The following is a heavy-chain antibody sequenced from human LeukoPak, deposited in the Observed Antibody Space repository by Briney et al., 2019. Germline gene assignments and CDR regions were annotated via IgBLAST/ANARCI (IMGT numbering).Heavy chain of an antibody. Sequence: PGGSLRLSWAASGFILINNYMGGAPRAQGKGREWVSVIYSGGSTFYADSVKGRFTISRDNSKNTLYLRMNSLRAEDTAVYYCASDSYSPEYFQHWGQGTLVTVSS. V-gene: IGHV3-66*01. CDR1: GFILINNY. J-gene: IGHJ1*01. CDR2: IYSGGST. D-gene: IGHD2-15*01. CDR3: ASDSYSPEYFQH.